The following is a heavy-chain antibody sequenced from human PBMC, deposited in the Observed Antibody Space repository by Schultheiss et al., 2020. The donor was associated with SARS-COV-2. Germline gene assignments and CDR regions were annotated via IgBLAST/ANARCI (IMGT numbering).Heavy chain of an antibody. D-gene: IGHD6-19*01. Sequence: SQTLSLTCTVSGGSISSSNYYWGWIRQPPGKGLEWIGSIYYSGSTNYNPSLKSRVTISVDTSKNQFSLKLSSVTAADTAVYYCARGRSGWYYFDYWGQGTLVTVSS. CDR2: IYYSGST. CDR3: ARGRSGWYYFDY. V-gene: IGHV4-39*07. J-gene: IGHJ4*02. CDR1: GGSISSSNYY.